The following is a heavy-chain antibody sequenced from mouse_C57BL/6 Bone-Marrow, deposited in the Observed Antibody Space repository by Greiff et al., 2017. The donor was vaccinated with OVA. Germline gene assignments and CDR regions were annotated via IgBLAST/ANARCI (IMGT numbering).Heavy chain of an antibody. CDR3: TTSDYYGFYAMDY. D-gene: IGHD1-1*01. CDR1: GFNIKDDY. J-gene: IGHJ4*01. Sequence: EVQLQQSGAELVRPGAPVKLSCTASGFNIKDDYMHWVKQRPEQGLEWIGWIDPENGDTEYASKFQGKATITADTSSNTAYLQLSSLTSEDTAVYYCTTSDYYGFYAMDYWGQGTSVTVSS. V-gene: IGHV14-4*01. CDR2: IDPENGDT.